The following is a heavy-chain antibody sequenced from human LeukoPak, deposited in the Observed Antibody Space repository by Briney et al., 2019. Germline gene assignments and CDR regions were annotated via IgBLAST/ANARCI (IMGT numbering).Heavy chain of an antibody. CDR3: AREEGHCDSTSCYPWFDP. D-gene: IGHD2-2*01. CDR2: IYHSGST. CDR1: DYSLSSGYY. Sequence: SEALSLTCVVSDYSLSSGYYWGWIRQPPGKGLEWIGSIYHSGSTYYNPSLKNRVIISIDTSKNQFSLKLSSVTAADTAVYYCAREEGHCDSTSCYPWFDPWGQGTLVTVSS. J-gene: IGHJ5*02. V-gene: IGHV4-38-2*02.